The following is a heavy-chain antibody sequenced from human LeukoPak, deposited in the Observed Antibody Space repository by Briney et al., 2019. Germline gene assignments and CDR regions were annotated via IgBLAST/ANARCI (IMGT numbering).Heavy chain of an antibody. Sequence: GGSLRLSCAASGFIFSTYRMSWVRQAPGKGLEWVSLINDSGRRTYYADSVKGRFTVSRDNSKYTLYLQMNSLRVEDTAVYHCASSTYNYDYALDVWGQGTTVTVSS. CDR2: INDSGRRT. J-gene: IGHJ6*02. CDR3: ASSTYNYDYALDV. V-gene: IGHV3-23*01. CDR1: GFIFSTYR. D-gene: IGHD5-24*01.